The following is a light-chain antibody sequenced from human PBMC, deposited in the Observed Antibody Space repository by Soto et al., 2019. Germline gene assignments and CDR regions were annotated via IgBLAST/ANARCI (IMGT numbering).Light chain of an antibody. CDR3: QQYSASPWT. V-gene: IGKV4-1*01. CDR1: HNILYTYNNKNY. Sequence: DIVMTQSPDSLAVSLGEMATINCKSSHNILYTYNNKNYLAWYQQKPGQPPKLLFYWASTRESGVPDRFSGSGSRKDFTLTISSLQAEDVAIYYCQQYSASPWTFGQGTRVEIK. J-gene: IGKJ1*01. CDR2: WAS.